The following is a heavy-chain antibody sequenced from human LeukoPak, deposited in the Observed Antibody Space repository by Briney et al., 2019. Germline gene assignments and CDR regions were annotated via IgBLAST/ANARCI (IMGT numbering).Heavy chain of an antibody. Sequence: VASVKVSCKASGYTFTSYYMHWVRQAPGQGPEWMGIINPSGGSTSYAQKFQGRVTMTRDTSTSTVYMELSSLRSEDTAVYYCARDLATAALIDPWGQGTLVTVSS. CDR3: ARDLATAALIDP. J-gene: IGHJ5*02. CDR2: INPSGGST. V-gene: IGHV1-46*01. CDR1: GYTFTSYY. D-gene: IGHD1-26*01.